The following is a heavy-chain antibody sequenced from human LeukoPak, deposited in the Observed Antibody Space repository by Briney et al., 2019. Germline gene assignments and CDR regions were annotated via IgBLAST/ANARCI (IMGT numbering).Heavy chain of an antibody. D-gene: IGHD3-10*01. J-gene: IGHJ5*02. CDR1: RGTFSSYA. V-gene: IGHV1-69*13. CDR3: ARDLTMVRGARYRPYNWFDA. CDR2: TIPIFGTA. Sequence: SVKVSCKASRGTFSSYAISWVRQAPGQGLEWMGGTIPIFGTANYAQKFQGRVTISADESTSTAYMELSSLRFEDTAVYYCARDLTMVRGARYRPYNWFDAWGQGTLVTVSP.